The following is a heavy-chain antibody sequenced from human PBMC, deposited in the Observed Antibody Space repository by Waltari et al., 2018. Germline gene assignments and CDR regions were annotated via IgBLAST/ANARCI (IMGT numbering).Heavy chain of an antibody. CDR1: GFTVSSNY. CDR2: IYGGGSK. CDR3: ARGGVTSLYYYYYMDV. V-gene: IGHV3-53*02. J-gene: IGHJ6*03. D-gene: IGHD4-4*01. Sequence: EVQLVETGGGLIQPGGSLRLSCAASGFTVSSNYMSWVRQAPGKGLGWVSVIYGGGSKSYADSVKGRFTISRDNSKNTLYLQMNSLRAEDTAVYYCARGGVTSLYYYYYMDVWGKGTTVTVSS.